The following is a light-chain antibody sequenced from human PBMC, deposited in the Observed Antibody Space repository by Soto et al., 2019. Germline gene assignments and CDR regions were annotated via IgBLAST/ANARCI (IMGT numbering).Light chain of an antibody. CDR2: KSS. J-gene: IGKJ4*01. Sequence: DIPMTQSPSTLSASVGDRVTITCRASQSISTWVAWYQQKPGKAPKLLIYKSSSLESGVPSRFRGSGSGTEFTLTISILQPDDFATYYCQQYDSFLTFGGGTRVEIK. V-gene: IGKV1-5*03. CDR3: QQYDSFLT. CDR1: QSISTW.